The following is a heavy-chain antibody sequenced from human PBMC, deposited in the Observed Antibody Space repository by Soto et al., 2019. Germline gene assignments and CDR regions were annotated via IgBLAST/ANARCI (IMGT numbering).Heavy chain of an antibody. CDR1: GFTFSSYW. Sequence: EVQLVESGGGLVQPGGALRLSCAASGFTFSSYWMHWVRQAPGKGLVWVSRINSDGSRTSYADYVKGRFTVSRDNAKNTLYLQMNSLRAEDTAVYYCVRTSLVVAAATREDYWGQGTLVTVSS. CDR3: VRTSLVVAAATREDY. D-gene: IGHD2-15*01. J-gene: IGHJ4*02. CDR2: INSDGSRT. V-gene: IGHV3-74*01.